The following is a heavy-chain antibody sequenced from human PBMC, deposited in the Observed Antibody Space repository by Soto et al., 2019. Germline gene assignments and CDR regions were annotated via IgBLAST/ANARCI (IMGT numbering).Heavy chain of an antibody. CDR3: ASSSGYANWFDP. Sequence: QLQLQESGPGLVKPSETLSLTCTVSGGSISSSSYYWGWIRQPPGKGLEWIGSIYYSGSTYYNPSLKSRVTISVDTSKNQFSRKLSSVTAADTAVYYCASSSGYANWFDPWGQGTLVTVSS. CDR1: GGSISSSSYY. D-gene: IGHD5-12*01. J-gene: IGHJ5*02. V-gene: IGHV4-39*01. CDR2: IYYSGST.